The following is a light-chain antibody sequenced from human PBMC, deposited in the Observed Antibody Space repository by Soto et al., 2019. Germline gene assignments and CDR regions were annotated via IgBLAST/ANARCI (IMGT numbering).Light chain of an antibody. CDR3: HQYDSSPLT. CDR2: GAS. J-gene: IGKJ4*01. V-gene: IGKV3-20*01. Sequence: EIVLTQSPGTLSLSPGERATLSCRASQSVSSSYLAWYQQKPGQAPRLLINGASSRATGIPDRFGGSGSGTDFTLTISRLEPEDFVVYYCHQYDSSPLTFGGGTNVEIK. CDR1: QSVSSSY.